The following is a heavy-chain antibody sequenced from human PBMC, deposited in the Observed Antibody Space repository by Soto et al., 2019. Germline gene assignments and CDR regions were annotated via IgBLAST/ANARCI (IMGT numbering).Heavy chain of an antibody. J-gene: IGHJ6*03. Sequence: QVQLQQWGAGLLKPSETLSLTCAVYGGSFSGYYWSWIRQPPGKGLEWIGAINHSGSTNYNPSLKSRVTISVDTSKNQFSLKLSSVTAAATAVYYCARGRTNYYYYYYMDVWGKGTTVTVSS. D-gene: IGHD2-8*01. V-gene: IGHV4-34*01. CDR2: INHSGST. CDR1: GGSFSGYY. CDR3: ARGRTNYYYYYYMDV.